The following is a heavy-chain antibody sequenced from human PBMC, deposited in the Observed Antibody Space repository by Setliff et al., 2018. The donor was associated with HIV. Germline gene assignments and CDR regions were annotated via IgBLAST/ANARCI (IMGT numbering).Heavy chain of an antibody. CDR1: GDSISSYS. CDR2: IFSSGST. Sequence: ASETLSLTCTVSGDSISSYSWNWIRQSPGGGLEWIGFIFSSGSTKYNPSLQSRVTISIDPSKNQFSLRLNSVTAADTAVYYCARLSGDYYYFDYWGQGTLVTVSS. V-gene: IGHV4-4*09. J-gene: IGHJ4*02. D-gene: IGHD2-21*02. CDR3: ARLSGDYYYFDY.